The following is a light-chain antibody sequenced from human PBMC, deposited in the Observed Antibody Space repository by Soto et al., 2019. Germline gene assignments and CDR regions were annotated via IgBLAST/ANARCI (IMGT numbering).Light chain of an antibody. CDR3: QQYVSSPWA. V-gene: IGKV3-20*01. J-gene: IGKJ1*01. CDR1: QSVSSSF. CDR2: GAS. Sequence: EIVLAQSPGTLSLSPGESATLSCRASQSVSSSFLAWYQQKAGQAPRLLIYGASRRATGIPDRFSGSGSGTDFTRTIRRLEPEDFAVYSCQQYVSSPWAFGQGTKVEI.